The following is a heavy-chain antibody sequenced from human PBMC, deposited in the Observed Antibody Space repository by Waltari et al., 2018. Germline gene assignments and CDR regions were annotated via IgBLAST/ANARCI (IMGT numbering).Heavy chain of an antibody. V-gene: IGHV3-23*01. D-gene: IGHD4-4*01. CDR1: GFTFSSYA. J-gene: IGHJ6*02. Sequence: EVQLLESGGGLVQPGGSLRLSCAASGFTFSSYAMSWVRQAPGKGLEWVSAIRGRGGSTYYADSVKGRFTISRDNSKNTLYLQMNSLRAEDTAVYYCAKGVSSDYSKSRYYYYGMDVWGQGTTVTVSS. CDR3: AKGVSSDYSKSRYYYYGMDV. CDR2: IRGRGGST.